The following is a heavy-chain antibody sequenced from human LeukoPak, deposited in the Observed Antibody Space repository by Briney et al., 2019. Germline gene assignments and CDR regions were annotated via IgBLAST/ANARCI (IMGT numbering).Heavy chain of an antibody. J-gene: IGHJ4*02. V-gene: IGHV7-4-1*02. D-gene: IGHD3-22*01. CDR2: INTNTGNP. Sequence: ASVKVSCKASGYTFTSYAMNWVRQTPGQGLEWMGWINTNTGNPTYAQGFTGRFVFSLDTSVSTSYLQISSLKAEDTAVYYCARDTAATYYYDSSGFGIWGQGTLVTVSS. CDR3: ARDTAATYYYDSSGFGI. CDR1: GYTFTSYA.